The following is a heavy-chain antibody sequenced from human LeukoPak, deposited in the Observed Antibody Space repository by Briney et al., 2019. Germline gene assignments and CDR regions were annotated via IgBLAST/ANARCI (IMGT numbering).Heavy chain of an antibody. V-gene: IGHV4-61*02. CDR1: GGSISSSSYY. J-gene: IGHJ6*03. CDR3: ARARLYGPRDYYYMDV. CDR2: IYASGST. D-gene: IGHD3-16*01. Sequence: SETLSLTCTVSGGSISSSSYYWSWTRQPAGKGLEWIGRIYASGSTNYNPSLKSRVTISVDTSKNQFSLKLSSVTAADTAVYYCARARLYGPRDYYYMDVWGKGTTVTISS.